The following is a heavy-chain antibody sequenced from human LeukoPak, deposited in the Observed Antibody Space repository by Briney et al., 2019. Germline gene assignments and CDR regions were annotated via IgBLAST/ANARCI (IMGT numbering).Heavy chain of an antibody. V-gene: IGHV1-2*02. CDR2: INPNSGGT. Sequence: GAPVKVSCKASGYTFTGYYMHWVRQAPGQGLEWMGWINPNSGGTNYAQKFQGRVTMTRDTSISTAYMELSRLRSDDTAVYYCARVGRHDYYCGMDVWGQGTTVTVSS. CDR1: GYTFTGYY. J-gene: IGHJ6*02. CDR3: ARVGRHDYYCGMDV.